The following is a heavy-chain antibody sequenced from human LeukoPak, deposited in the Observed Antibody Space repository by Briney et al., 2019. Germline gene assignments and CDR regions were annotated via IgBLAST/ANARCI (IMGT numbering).Heavy chain of an antibody. CDR1: GYTFTSYD. Sequence: ASVKVSCKASGYTFTSYDINWVRQATGQGLEWMGRMNPNSGNTGYAQKFQGRVTMTRNTSISTAYMELSGLRSEDTAVYYCARTLSLGYCSGGSCIKNWFDPWGQGTLVAVSS. J-gene: IGHJ5*02. D-gene: IGHD2-15*01. CDR3: ARTLSLGYCSGGSCIKNWFDP. V-gene: IGHV1-8*01. CDR2: MNPNSGNT.